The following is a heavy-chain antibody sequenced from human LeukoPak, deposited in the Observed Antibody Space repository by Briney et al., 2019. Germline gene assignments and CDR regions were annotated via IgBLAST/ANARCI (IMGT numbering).Heavy chain of an antibody. D-gene: IGHD3-22*01. CDR2: LHSDGNT. J-gene: IGHJ4*02. Sequence: GGSLRLSCAASGFTVITNDMTWVRQAQGKGLEWVSVLHSDGNTKYADSVQGRFTVSRDDSKQTVYLQMNSLRREDTAIYYCARGAPGVVAFDHWGQGALVTVSS. CDR1: GFTVITND. CDR3: ARGAPGVVAFDH. V-gene: IGHV3-53*05.